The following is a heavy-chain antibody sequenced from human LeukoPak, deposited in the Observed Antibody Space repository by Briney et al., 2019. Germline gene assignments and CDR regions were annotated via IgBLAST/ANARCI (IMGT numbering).Heavy chain of an antibody. V-gene: IGHV4-31*03. J-gene: IGHJ4*02. D-gene: IGHD5-12*01. CDR1: GGSISSGGYY. CDR3: AKGAYDYIEIAYFDY. CDR2: IYYSGST. Sequence: PSQTLSLTCTVSGGSISSGGYYWSWIRQHPGKGLEWIGYIYYSGSTYYNPSLKSRVTISVDMSKNQFSLKLSSVTAADTAVYYCAKGAYDYIEIAYFDYWGQGSLVTVSS.